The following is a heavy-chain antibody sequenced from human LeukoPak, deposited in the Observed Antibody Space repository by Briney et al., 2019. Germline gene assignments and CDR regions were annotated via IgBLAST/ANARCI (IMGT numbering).Heavy chain of an antibody. J-gene: IGHJ3*02. CDR3: ARSLDDDAFDI. CDR2: INHSGST. Sequence: PSETLSLTCAVYGGSFSGYYWSWIRQPPGKGLEWIGEINHSGSTNYNPSLKSRVTISVETSKSQFSLKLSSVTAADTAVYYCARSLDDDAFDIWGQGTMVTVSS. V-gene: IGHV4-34*01. D-gene: IGHD1-1*01. CDR1: GGSFSGYY.